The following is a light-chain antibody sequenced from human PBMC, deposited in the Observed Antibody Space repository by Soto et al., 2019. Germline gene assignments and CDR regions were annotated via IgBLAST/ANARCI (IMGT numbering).Light chain of an antibody. CDR2: HVT. V-gene: IGLV2-14*03. CDR3: CSLTTSHTYV. Sequence: ALPQPPSVSASPGQSITISCTGTSSDIGHYDYVSWYQQHPGKAPKLMIYHVTYRPSGVSNRYSNSKSGNSTSLTISGLQAYDEADYYCCSLTTSHTYVFGRGTKVTVL. CDR1: SSDIGHYDY. J-gene: IGLJ1*01.